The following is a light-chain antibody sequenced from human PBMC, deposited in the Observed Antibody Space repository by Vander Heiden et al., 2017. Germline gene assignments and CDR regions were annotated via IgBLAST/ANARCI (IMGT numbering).Light chain of an antibody. V-gene: IGKV3-11*01. J-gene: IGKJ1*01. CDR1: QSVSSY. CDR2: DAS. CDR3: QQRSNWLT. Sequence: DIVLTQSPATLSLSPGERATLSCRASQSVSSYLAWYQQKPGQAPRLLIYDASNRATGIPARFSGSGSGTDFTLTISSLEPEDFAVYYCQQRSNWLTFGQGTKVEIK.